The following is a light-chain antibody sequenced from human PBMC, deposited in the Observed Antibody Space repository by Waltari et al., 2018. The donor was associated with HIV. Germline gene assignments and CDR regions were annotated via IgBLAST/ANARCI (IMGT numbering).Light chain of an antibody. CDR3: QSADSSGTYVYV. CDR2: KDS. Sequence: SYELTQSPSVSVSPGQTARITCSGAILPKQSAYWYQQKQGQAPVLVIYKDSERPSGIPERFSGSSSGTTVTLTISGVQAEDEADYYCQSADSSGTYVYVFGGGTKVTVL. J-gene: IGLJ1*01. V-gene: IGLV3-25*03. CDR1: ILPKQS.